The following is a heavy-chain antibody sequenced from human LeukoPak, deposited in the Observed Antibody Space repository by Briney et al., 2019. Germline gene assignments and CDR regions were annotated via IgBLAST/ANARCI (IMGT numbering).Heavy chain of an antibody. CDR3: AKDLGYDFWSGYYVSGMDV. J-gene: IGHJ6*02. V-gene: IGHV3-30*18. CDR2: ISYDGSNK. CDR1: GFTFSSYG. Sequence: PGGSLRLSCAASGFTFSSYGMHWVRQAPGKGLEWVAVISYDGSNKYYADSVKGRFTISRDNSKNTLYPQMNSLRAEDTAVYYCAKDLGYDFWSGYYVSGMDVWGQGTTVTVSS. D-gene: IGHD3-3*01.